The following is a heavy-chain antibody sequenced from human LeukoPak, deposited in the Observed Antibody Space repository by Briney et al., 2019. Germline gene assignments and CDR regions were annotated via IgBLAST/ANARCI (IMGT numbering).Heavy chain of an antibody. D-gene: IGHD6-19*01. V-gene: IGHV4-59*01. CDR2: IYYSGST. CDR3: ARRAVAGGWYFDL. CDR1: GGSISSYY. J-gene: IGHJ2*01. Sequence: SETLSLTCTVSGGSISSYYWSWIRQPPRKGLEWIGYIYYSGSTNYNPSLKSRVTISVDTSKNQFSLKLSSVTAADTAVYYCARRAVAGGWYFDLWGRGTLVTVSS.